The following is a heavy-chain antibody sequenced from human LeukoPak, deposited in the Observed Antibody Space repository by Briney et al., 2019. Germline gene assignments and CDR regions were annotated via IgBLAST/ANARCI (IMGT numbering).Heavy chain of an antibody. V-gene: IGHV3-48*03. D-gene: IGHD6-13*01. CDR2: ISSSGSTI. CDR3: ARISVAAAGRNYYYYMDV. J-gene: IGHJ6*03. CDR1: GFTFSSYE. Sequence: GGSLRLSCAASGFTFSSYEMNWVRQAPGKGLEWASYISSSGSTIYYADSVKGRFTISRDNAKNSLYLQMNSLRAEDTAVYYCARISVAAAGRNYYYYMDVWGKGTTVTISS.